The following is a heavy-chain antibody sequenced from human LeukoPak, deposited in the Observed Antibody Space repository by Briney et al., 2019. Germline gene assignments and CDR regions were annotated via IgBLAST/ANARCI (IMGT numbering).Heavy chain of an antibody. D-gene: IGHD4-11*01. CDR1: GYTFTGYY. CDR2: INPNSGGT. V-gene: IGHV1-2*02. CDR3: ARVDSRSNACDY. J-gene: IGHJ4*02. Sequence: ASVKVSCKASGYTFTGYYMHWVRQAPGQGLEWMGWINPNSGGTNYAQKFQGRVTMTRDTSISTAYMELRSLRSDDTAVYYCARVDSRSNACDYWGQGTLVTVSS.